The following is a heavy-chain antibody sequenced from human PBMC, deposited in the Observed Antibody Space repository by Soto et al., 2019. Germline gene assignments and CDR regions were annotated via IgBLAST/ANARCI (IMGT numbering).Heavy chain of an antibody. CDR3: AKTTGTTGY. CDR2: ISGRGGSA. CDR1: GFTFSSYA. V-gene: IGHV3-23*01. D-gene: IGHD1-7*01. J-gene: IGHJ4*02. Sequence: GGSLRLSGAACGFTFSSYAMRWVRQAPGKGLEWVSAISGRGGSAYYADSVKGRFTISRDNSKNPLYLQMNSLRAEDTAVYDCAKTTGTTGYWRQGTLVTVSS.